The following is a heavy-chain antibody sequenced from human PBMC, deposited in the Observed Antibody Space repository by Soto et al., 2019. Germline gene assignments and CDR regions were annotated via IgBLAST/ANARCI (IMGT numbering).Heavy chain of an antibody. V-gene: IGHV3-11*06. CDR2: IDGSSDYT. D-gene: IGHD3-3*01. CDR3: ARDRYYDFWSGYYWGYYYYGMDV. J-gene: IGHJ6*02. Sequence: GGSLRLSCTASGFLFTDYYMSWIRQPPGKGLEWLAYIDGSSDYTNSADSVKGRFTISRDNSKNTLYLQMNSLRAEDTAVYYCARDRYYDFWSGYYWGYYYYGMDVWGQGTTVTVSS. CDR1: GFLFTDYY.